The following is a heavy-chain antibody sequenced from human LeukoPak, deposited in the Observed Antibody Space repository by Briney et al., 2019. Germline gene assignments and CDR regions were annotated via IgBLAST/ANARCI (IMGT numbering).Heavy chain of an antibody. J-gene: IGHJ4*02. D-gene: IGHD2-15*01. V-gene: IGHV4-39*02. CDR2: IYYSGST. CDR1: GGSIRSGSHY. Sequence: KPSDTLSLTCTLSGGSIRSGSHYCAWIRQPPGKGLEWIGSIYYSGSTYYNPSLANRVPISIDTSKNHFSLKLSSLSAADTPVHYCAKREDSGGNLVDLWGQGTLVTV. CDR3: AKREDSGGNLVDL.